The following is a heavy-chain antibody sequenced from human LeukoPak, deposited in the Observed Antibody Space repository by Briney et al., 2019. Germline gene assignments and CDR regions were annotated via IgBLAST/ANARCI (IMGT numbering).Heavy chain of an antibody. Sequence: GGSLRLSCAASGFTFSSYSMNWVRQAPGKGLEWVSYISSSSSTIYYADSVKGRFTISRDNAKNSLYLQMNSLRAEDTAVYYCARDRQTGSDYDGMDVWGQGTTVTVSS. V-gene: IGHV3-48*04. D-gene: IGHD6-19*01. CDR2: ISSSSSTI. J-gene: IGHJ6*02. CDR1: GFTFSSYS. CDR3: ARDRQTGSDYDGMDV.